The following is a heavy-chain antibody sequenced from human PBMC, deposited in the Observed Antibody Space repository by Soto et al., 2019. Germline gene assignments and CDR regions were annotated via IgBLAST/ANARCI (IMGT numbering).Heavy chain of an antibody. CDR1: GYPVTAYY. J-gene: IGHJ3*02. D-gene: IGHD3-3*01. Sequence: QLHLVQSGAVVKKPGASVTVSCSASGYPVTAYYMHWVRQAPGRGLEWMGGINPATGAAKYTQTFQGRVTMTGDTSTSTVLMELSGLTSGDTAVFYCERGGGVGVAGSAAFDMWGQGTVVTVSS. CDR2: INPATGAA. CDR3: ERGGGVGVAGSAAFDM. V-gene: IGHV1-2*02.